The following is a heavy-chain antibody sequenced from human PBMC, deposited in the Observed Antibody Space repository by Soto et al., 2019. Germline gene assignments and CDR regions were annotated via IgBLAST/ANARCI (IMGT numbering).Heavy chain of an antibody. CDR2: IIPIFGTE. D-gene: IGHD2-2*01. Sequence: QVQLVQSGAEVKKPGSSVKVSCKVSGGTFSSDSINWGRQAPGQGPEWMGGIIPIFGTENYAQKFMGRVPISADEPTRTAYLDLSSLTSEDTVLYYCSTSVYCSTTRFYYYSGLDDWAQGTTVIVSS. CDR1: GGTFSSDS. V-gene: IGHV1-69*01. CDR3: STSVYCSTTRFYYYSGLDD. J-gene: IGHJ6*01.